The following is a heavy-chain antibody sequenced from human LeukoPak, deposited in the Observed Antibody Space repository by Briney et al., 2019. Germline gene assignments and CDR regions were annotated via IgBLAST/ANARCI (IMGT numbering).Heavy chain of an antibody. CDR3: ARESDDSSGYHPDY. Sequence: ASVKVSCKASGGTFSSYAISWVRQAPGQGLEWIGRIIPILGIANYARKFQGRVTITADKSTSTAYMELSSLRSEDTAVYYCARESDDSSGYHPDYWGQGTLVTVSS. CDR2: IIPILGIA. D-gene: IGHD3-22*01. V-gene: IGHV1-69*04. CDR1: GGTFSSYA. J-gene: IGHJ4*02.